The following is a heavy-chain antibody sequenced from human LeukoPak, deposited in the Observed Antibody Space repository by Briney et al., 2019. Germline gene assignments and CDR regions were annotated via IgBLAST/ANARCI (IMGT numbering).Heavy chain of an antibody. V-gene: IGHV3-7*03. CDR3: ARVVGGSGSYQYAFDY. D-gene: IGHD1-26*01. Sequence: GGSLRHSCAASGFTFSSYWMSWVRQAPGKGLEWVANIKQDGSEKYYVDSVKGRFTISRDNAKNSLYLQMNSLRAEDTAVYYCARVVGGSGSYQYAFDYWGQGTLVTVSS. CDR2: IKQDGSEK. J-gene: IGHJ4*02. CDR1: GFTFSSYW.